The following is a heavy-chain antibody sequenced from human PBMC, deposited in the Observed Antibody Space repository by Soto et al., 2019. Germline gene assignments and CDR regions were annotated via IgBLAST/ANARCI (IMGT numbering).Heavy chain of an antibody. V-gene: IGHV4-61*08. CDR2: IYYSGST. CDR3: ARLDREIVVVPAANKASYYYYYMDV. D-gene: IGHD2-2*01. J-gene: IGHJ6*03. CDR1: GGSISSGGYY. Sequence: PSETLSLTCTVSGGSISSGGYYWSWIRQPPGKGLEWIGYIYYSGSTNYNPSLKSRVTISVDTSKNQFSLKLSSVTAADTAVYYCARLDREIVVVPAANKASYYYYYMDVWGKGTTVTVSS.